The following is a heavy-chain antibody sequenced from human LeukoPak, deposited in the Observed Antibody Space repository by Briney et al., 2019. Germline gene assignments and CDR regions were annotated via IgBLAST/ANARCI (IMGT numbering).Heavy chain of an antibody. CDR3: ARLLWFRDRYFDY. J-gene: IGHJ4*02. D-gene: IGHD3-10*01. CDR2: IRSKANSYAT. Sequence: GGSLKLSCAASGFTFSGSAMHWVRQASGKGLEWVGRIRSKANSYATAYAASVKGRFTISRDDSKNTAYLQMNSLRAEDTAVYYCARLLWFRDRYFDYWGQGTLVTVSS. CDR1: GFTFSGSA. V-gene: IGHV3-73*01.